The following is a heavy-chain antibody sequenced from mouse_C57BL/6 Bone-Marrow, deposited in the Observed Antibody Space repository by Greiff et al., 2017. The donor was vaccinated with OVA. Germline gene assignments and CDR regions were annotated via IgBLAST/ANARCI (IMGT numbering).Heavy chain of an antibody. D-gene: IGHD2-13*01. CDR2: ISNLAYSI. J-gene: IGHJ2*01. CDR3: ARRDHGYFDY. CDR1: GFTFSDYG. V-gene: IGHV5-15*01. Sequence: EVQGVESGGGLVQPGGSLKLSCAASGFTFSDYGMAWVRQAPRKGPEWVAFISNLAYSIYYADTVTGRFNLSRETAKNHLYLEMSSLRSEDTAMYYCARRDHGYFDYWGQGTTLTVSS.